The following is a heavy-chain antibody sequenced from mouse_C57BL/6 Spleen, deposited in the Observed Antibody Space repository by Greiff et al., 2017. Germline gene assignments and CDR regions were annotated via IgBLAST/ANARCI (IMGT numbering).Heavy chain of an antibody. Sequence: VQLQQSGPELVKPGASVKISCKASGYAFSSSWMNWVKQRPGKGLEWIGRIYPGDGDTNYNGKFKGKAKLTADKSSSTAYMQLSSLTSEDSAVYFCARGDYYGSSYEYYAMDYWGQGTSVTVSS. CDR3: ARGDYYGSSYEYYAMDY. D-gene: IGHD1-1*01. CDR2: IYPGDGDT. V-gene: IGHV1-82*01. J-gene: IGHJ4*01. CDR1: GYAFSSSW.